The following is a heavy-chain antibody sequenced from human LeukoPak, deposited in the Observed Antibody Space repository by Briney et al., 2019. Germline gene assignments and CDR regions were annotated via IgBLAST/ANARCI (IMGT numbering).Heavy chain of an antibody. CDR2: FDPEDGET. Sequence: GASVKVSCKVSGYTLTELSMHWVRQAPGKGLEWMGGFDPEDGETIYAQKFQGRVTMTEDTSTDTAYMELSSLRSEDTAVYYCATPSYYYYYYGMDVWGQGTTVTVSS. J-gene: IGHJ6*02. CDR3: ATPSYYYYYYGMDV. CDR1: GYTLTELS. V-gene: IGHV1-24*01.